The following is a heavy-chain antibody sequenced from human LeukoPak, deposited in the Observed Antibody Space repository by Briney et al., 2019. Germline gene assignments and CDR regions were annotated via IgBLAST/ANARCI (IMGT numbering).Heavy chain of an antibody. CDR1: GGTFSSYA. V-gene: IGHV1-69*04. Sequence: SVKVSCKASGGTFSSYAISWVRQAPGQGLEWMGRIIPILGIANYAQKFQGRVTITADKSTCTAYMELSSLRSEDTAVYYCAREKVQLWLLKPYNWFDPWGQGTLVTVSS. J-gene: IGHJ5*02. CDR3: AREKVQLWLLKPYNWFDP. CDR2: IIPILGIA. D-gene: IGHD5-18*01.